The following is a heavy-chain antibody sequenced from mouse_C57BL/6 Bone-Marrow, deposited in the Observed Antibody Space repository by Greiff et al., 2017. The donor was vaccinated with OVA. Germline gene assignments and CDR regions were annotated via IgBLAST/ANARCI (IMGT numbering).Heavy chain of an antibody. D-gene: IGHD1-1*01. J-gene: IGHJ4*01. Sequence: QVQLQQSGAELVRPGASVKLSCKASGYTFTDYYINWVKQRPGQGLEWIARIYPGSGNTYYNEKFKGKATLTAEKSSSTAYMQLSSLTSEDSAVYFCAREGVLLRTNYAMDYWGQGTSVTVSS. CDR2: IYPGSGNT. CDR3: AREGVLLRTNYAMDY. V-gene: IGHV1-76*01. CDR1: GYTFTDYY.